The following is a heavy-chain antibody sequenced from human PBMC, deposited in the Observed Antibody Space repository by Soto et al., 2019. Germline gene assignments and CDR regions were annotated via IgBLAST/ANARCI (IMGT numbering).Heavy chain of an antibody. CDR3: AKDYFYDSGGYYGPFDP. Sequence: HPGGSLRLSCAASGFNFSLFGMHWVRQVPGKGLEWVAVKSFDGSNTHYADSVNGRFLISRDNFKEILYLQMNSLRPEDTAVYFCAKDYFYDSGGYYGPFDPWGQGTPVTVS. CDR2: KSFDGSNT. D-gene: IGHD3-22*01. V-gene: IGHV3-30*18. CDR1: GFNFSLFG. J-gene: IGHJ5*02.